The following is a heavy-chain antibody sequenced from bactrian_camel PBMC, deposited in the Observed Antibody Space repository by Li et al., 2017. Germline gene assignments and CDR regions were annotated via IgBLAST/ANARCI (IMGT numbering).Heavy chain of an antibody. CDR1: GYAYSDGYC. J-gene: IGHJ4*01. V-gene: IGHV3S28*01. D-gene: IGHD2*01. CDR2: MYSGESST. CDR3: VADCELRYGHFDFNIGS. Sequence: QLVESGGGSVQAGGSLRLSCVVSGYAYSDGYCLGWFRQAPGKEREGVAQMYSGESSTYYADSVKGRFTISHDNAKRTLYLQMNSLKPEDTAMYYCVADCELRYGHFDFNIGSRGQGTQVTVS.